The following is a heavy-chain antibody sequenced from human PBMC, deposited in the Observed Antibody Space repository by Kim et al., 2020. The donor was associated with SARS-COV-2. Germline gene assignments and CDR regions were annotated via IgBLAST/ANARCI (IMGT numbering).Heavy chain of an antibody. J-gene: IGHJ6*03. Sequence: GGSLRLSCAASGFTFSSYSMNWVRQAPGKGLEWVSSISSSSSYIYYADSVKGRFTISRDNAKNSLYLQMNSLRAEDTAVYYCARVAGYCSGGSCYKYYYYYMDVWGKGTTVTVSS. V-gene: IGHV3-21*01. CDR3: ARVAGYCSGGSCYKYYYYYMDV. D-gene: IGHD2-15*01. CDR1: GFTFSSYS. CDR2: ISSSSSYI.